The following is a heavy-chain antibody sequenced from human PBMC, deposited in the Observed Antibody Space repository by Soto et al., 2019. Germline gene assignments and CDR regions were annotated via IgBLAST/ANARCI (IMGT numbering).Heavy chain of an antibody. CDR2: ISAYNGNT. CDR1: GYTFTSYG. D-gene: IGHD3-22*01. CDR3: ARVIHYYDSSGYYPNWFDP. J-gene: IGHJ5*02. Sequence: ASVKVSCKASGYTFTSYGISWVRQAPGQGLEWMGWISAYNGNTNYAQKLQGRVTMTTDTSTNTAYMELRSLRSDDTAVYYCARVIHYYDSSGYYPNWFDPWGQGTLVTVSS. V-gene: IGHV1-18*04.